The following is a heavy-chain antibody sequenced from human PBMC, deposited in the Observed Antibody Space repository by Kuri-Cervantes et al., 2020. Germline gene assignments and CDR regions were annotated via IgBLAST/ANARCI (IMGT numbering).Heavy chain of an antibody. CDR3: AKVHSRLAAAGTTYFDC. CDR1: GFTFSNAW. J-gene: IGHJ4*02. D-gene: IGHD6-13*01. V-gene: IGHV3-23*01. CDR2: ISGSGGST. Sequence: GESLKISCAASGFTFSNAWMSWVRQAPGKGLEWVSAISGSGGSTYYADSVKGRFTISRDNSKNTLYLQMNSLRAEDTAVYYCAKVHSRLAAAGTTYFDCWGQGTLVTVSS.